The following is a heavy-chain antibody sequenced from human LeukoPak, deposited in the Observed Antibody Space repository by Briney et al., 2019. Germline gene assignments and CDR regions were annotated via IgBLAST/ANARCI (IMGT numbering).Heavy chain of an antibody. J-gene: IGHJ6*03. Sequence: GGSLRLSCAASGFTFSSYSVNWVRHAPGKGLEWVSSISSSSSYIYYADSVKGRFTISRDNAKNSLYLQMNSLRAEDTAVYYCARAPEWSRGVIITNHYYYDYMDVWGKGTTVTISS. CDR1: GFTFSSYS. CDR3: ARAPEWSRGVIITNHYYYDYMDV. CDR2: ISSSSSYI. D-gene: IGHD3-10*01. V-gene: IGHV3-21*01.